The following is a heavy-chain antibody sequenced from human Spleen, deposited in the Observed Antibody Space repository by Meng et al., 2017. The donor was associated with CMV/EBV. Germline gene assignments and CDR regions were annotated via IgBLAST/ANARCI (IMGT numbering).Heavy chain of an antibody. J-gene: IGHJ6*02. D-gene: IGHD3-16*02. CDR2: ISYDASKK. CDR1: GFTFSSHW. CDR3: AREGLSDYYYYGMDV. Sequence: GGSLRLSCAASGFTFSSHWMHWVHQAPGKGLEWVAVISYDASKKHYAASVRGRFTISRDNAKNSLYLQINSLRAEDTAMYYCAREGLSDYYYYGMDVWGQGTTVTVSS. V-gene: IGHV3-30*03.